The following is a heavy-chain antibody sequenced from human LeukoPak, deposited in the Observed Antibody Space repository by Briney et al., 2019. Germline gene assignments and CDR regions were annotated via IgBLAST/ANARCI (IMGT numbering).Heavy chain of an antibody. CDR1: GFTFSSYA. CDR3: AKPPLSRSVRYFDL. V-gene: IGHV3-23*01. Sequence: PGGSLRLSCAASGFTFSSYAMSWVRQAPGKGLEWVSAISGSGGSTYYADSVKGRLTISRDNSKNTLYLQMNSLRAEDPAVYYCAKPPLSRSVRYFDLWGRGTLVTVSS. CDR2: ISGSGGST. J-gene: IGHJ2*01.